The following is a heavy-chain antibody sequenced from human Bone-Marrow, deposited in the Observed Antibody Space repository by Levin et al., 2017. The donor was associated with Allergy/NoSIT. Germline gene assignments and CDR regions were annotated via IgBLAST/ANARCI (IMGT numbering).Heavy chain of an antibody. CDR2: ISSSSADI. V-gene: IGHV3-21*01. CDR3: AREIYDFWEDYHGMDV. D-gene: IGHD3-3*01. Sequence: GESLKISCAASGFPFSIHTMHWVRQAPGKGLEWVSSISSSSADISYADSVKGRFIISRDNTKKSLYLQMNTLRVEDTAVYYCAREIYDFWEDYHGMDVWGQGTTVTVSS. CDR1: GFPFSIHT. J-gene: IGHJ6*02.